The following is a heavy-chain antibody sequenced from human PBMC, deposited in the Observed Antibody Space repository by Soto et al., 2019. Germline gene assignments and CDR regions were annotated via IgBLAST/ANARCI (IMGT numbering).Heavy chain of an antibody. CDR3: ARDSSGYGPFDY. V-gene: IGHV6-1*01. Sequence: SQTLSLTCVISGDTVSSTSAAWTWIRQSPSRGLEWVGRTYYRSKWYNDYAVSVKGRIIINSDTSKNQFSLQLNSVTPDDTAVYYCARDSSGYGPFDYWGRGTLVTVSS. CDR2: TYYRSKWYN. CDR1: GDTVSSTSAA. J-gene: IGHJ4*02. D-gene: IGHD5-12*01.